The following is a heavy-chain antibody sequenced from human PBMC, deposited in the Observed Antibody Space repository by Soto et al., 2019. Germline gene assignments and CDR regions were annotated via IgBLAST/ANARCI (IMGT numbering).Heavy chain of an antibody. V-gene: IGHV4-34*01. CDR3: ARGGYCSSISCYNYPSYYYYYYGMDL. D-gene: IGHD2-2*02. J-gene: IGHJ6*02. Sequence: SETLSLTCAVYGGSFSGYYWSWIRQPPGKGLEWIGEINHSGSTNYNPSLKSRVTISVDTSKNQFSLKLSSVTAADTAVYYCARGGYCSSISCYNYPSYYYYYYGMDLCDQGTTGT. CDR2: INHSGST. CDR1: GGSFSGYY.